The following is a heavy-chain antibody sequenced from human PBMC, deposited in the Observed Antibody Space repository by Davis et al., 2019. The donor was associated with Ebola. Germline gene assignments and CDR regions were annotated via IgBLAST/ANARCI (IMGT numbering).Heavy chain of an antibody. V-gene: IGHV3-23*01. D-gene: IGHD5-12*01. CDR3: AKGGAGVDMYFDY. CDR1: GFSFGNHA. Sequence: PGGSLRLSCAASGFSFGNHAMTWVRQAPGKGLEWVSGIGDSGDVIHNADSVKGRFTISRDNSKNTLFLQMNSLRAEDTAVYYCAKGGAGVDMYFDYWGQGTLVTVSS. CDR2: IGDSGDVI. J-gene: IGHJ4*02.